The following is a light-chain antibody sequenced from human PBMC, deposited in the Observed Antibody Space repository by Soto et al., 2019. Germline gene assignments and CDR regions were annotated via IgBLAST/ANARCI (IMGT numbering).Light chain of an antibody. V-gene: IGKV1-39*01. Sequence: DIQMTQSPSSLSGSVGDRVTITCRASENISRHLNWYQQKPGKAPKLLIYAASSLQNGVPSRFRGGGSGTDFTLPSSNLQPEDFATYYCQQTYTTLSIPFGQGTRLESK. CDR3: QQTYTTLSIP. J-gene: IGKJ5*01. CDR2: AAS. CDR1: ENISRH.